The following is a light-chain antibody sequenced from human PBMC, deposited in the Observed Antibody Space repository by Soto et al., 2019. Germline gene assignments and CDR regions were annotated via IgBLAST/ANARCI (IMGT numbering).Light chain of an antibody. CDR3: QQRSSWPLT. Sequence: EIVLTQSPATLSLSPGARATLSCRASQSVGSYFAWYQQKPGQAPRLLIYDAFRRATGIPARFSGSGSGTDFTLTISSLEPEDFAVYFCQQRSSWPLTFGGGTMVEIK. CDR2: DAF. CDR1: QSVGSY. J-gene: IGKJ4*01. V-gene: IGKV3-11*01.